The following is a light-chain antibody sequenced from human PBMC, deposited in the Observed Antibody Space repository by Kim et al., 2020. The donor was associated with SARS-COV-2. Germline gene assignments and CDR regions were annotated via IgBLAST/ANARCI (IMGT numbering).Light chain of an antibody. CDR1: HDISTW. V-gene: IGKV1-5*01. Sequence: GDRVTITCRASHDISTWLAWYQQKPGKAAKLLIYDAFSLESGVPSRVRGSRSGTEFTRTISSLQPDDFGTYYCQQYNSDWTFGQGTKVDIK. CDR2: DAF. J-gene: IGKJ1*01. CDR3: QQYNSDWT.